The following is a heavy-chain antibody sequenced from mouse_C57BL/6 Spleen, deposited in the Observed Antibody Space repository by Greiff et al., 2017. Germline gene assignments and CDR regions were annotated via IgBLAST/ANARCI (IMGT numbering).Heavy chain of an antibody. V-gene: IGHV5-17*01. J-gene: IGHJ4*01. CDR3: ARRYGNYGAMDY. Sequence: DVMLVESGGGLVKPGGSLKLSCAASGFTFSDYGMHWVRQAPEKGLEWVAYISSGSSTIYYADTVKGRFTISRDNAKNTLFLQMTSLRSEDTAMYYCARRYGNYGAMDYWGRGTSVTVSS. D-gene: IGHD2-10*02. CDR2: ISSGSSTI. CDR1: GFTFSDYG.